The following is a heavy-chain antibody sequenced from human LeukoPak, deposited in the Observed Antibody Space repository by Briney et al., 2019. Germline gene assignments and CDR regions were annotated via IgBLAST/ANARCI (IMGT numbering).Heavy chain of an antibody. D-gene: IGHD3-10*01. CDR1: GYTFSTYG. Sequence: ASVKVSCKASGYTFSTYGISWVRQAPGQGLEWMGWISAYKGNTYYAQKLRGRVTMTTDTSTSTAYTELRSLRSDDTAIYYCARDLYYYGSGSYYDVFDVWGQGTMVTVSS. CDR3: ARDLYYYGSGSYYDVFDV. CDR2: ISAYKGNT. J-gene: IGHJ3*01. V-gene: IGHV1-18*01.